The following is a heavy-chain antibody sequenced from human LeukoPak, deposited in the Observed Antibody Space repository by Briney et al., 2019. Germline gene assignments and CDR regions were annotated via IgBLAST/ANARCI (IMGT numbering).Heavy chain of an antibody. CDR2: IYYSGST. J-gene: IGHJ4*02. CDR3: ARVRDTAMAEAPFDY. D-gene: IGHD5-18*01. V-gene: IGHV4-59*01. CDR1: GGSISSYY. Sequence: PSETLSLTCTVSGGSISSYYWSWIRQPPGKGLEWIGYIYYSGSTNYNRSLKSRVTISVDTSKNQFSLKLSSVTAADTAVYYCARVRDTAMAEAPFDYWGQGTLVTVSS.